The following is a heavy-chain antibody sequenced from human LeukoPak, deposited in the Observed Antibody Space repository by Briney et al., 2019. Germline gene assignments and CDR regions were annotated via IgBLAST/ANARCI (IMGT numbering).Heavy chain of an antibody. D-gene: IGHD3-3*02. V-gene: IGHV3-43D*03. CDR2: ISWDGGST. Sequence: AGGSLRLSCAASGFTFDDYAMHWVRRAPGKGLEWVSLISWDGGSTYYADSVKGRFTISRDNSENSLYLQMNSLRAEDTAVYYCAKDFSGAFDIWGQGTMVTVSS. J-gene: IGHJ3*02. CDR1: GFTFDDYA. CDR3: AKDFSGAFDI.